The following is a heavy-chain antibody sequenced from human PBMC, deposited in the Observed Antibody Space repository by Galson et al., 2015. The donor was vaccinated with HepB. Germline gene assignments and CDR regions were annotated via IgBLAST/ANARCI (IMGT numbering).Heavy chain of an antibody. CDR2: ITSDETDT. CDR1: GFTFSGNW. D-gene: IGHD2-15*01. Sequence: SLRLSCAAPGFTFSGNWMHWIRQAPGKGLVWVSQITSDETDTRNADSVKGRFIISRDNGKNTLYLQMNSLRSEDTAVYYCGEDTGYGGQGTLVIVSS. J-gene: IGHJ4*02. CDR3: GEDTGY. V-gene: IGHV3-74*01.